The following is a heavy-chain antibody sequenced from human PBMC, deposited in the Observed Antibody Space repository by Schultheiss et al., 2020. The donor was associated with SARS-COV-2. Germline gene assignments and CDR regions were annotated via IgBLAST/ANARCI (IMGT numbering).Heavy chain of an antibody. D-gene: IGHD2-2*01. Sequence: GESLKISCKGSGYSFTSYWIGWVRQMPGKGLEWMGIIYPDDSDTRYSPSFQGQVTISADKSISTAYLQWSSLKASDTAMYYCALPAHCSSTSCFRYGMDVWGQGTTVTVSS. CDR3: ALPAHCSSTSCFRYGMDV. CDR2: IYPDDSDT. V-gene: IGHV5-51*01. J-gene: IGHJ6*02. CDR1: GYSFTSYW.